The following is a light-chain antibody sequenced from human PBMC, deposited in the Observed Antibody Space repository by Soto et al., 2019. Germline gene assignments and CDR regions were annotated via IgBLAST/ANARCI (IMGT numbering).Light chain of an antibody. CDR2: KAS. CDR1: QSISSW. CDR3: QQYNSYWT. J-gene: IGKJ1*01. V-gene: IGKV1-5*03. Sequence: DIQMTQSPSTLSASVGDRVTITCRASQSISSWLARYQQKPGKAPKLLIYKASSLESGVPSRFSGSGSGTEFTLTISSLQTDEFATDYCQQYNSYWTFGQGTKVVIK.